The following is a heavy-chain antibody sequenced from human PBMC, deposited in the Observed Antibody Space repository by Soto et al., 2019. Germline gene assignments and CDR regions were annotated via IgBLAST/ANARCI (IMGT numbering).Heavy chain of an antibody. V-gene: IGHV4-59*01. CDR2: MYNTGST. Sequence: QVQLQESGPGLVKPSETLSLTCTVSGGSISSYYWSWIRQPPGKGLEWIGYMYNTGSTVYNPSLRSRVTISVHTSTNQFSLKLNAVTAADTAVYYCARDLWGYCGTDCYPLDVWGQGTTVTVSS. J-gene: IGHJ6*02. D-gene: IGHD2-21*02. CDR1: GGSISSYY. CDR3: ARDLWGYCGTDCYPLDV.